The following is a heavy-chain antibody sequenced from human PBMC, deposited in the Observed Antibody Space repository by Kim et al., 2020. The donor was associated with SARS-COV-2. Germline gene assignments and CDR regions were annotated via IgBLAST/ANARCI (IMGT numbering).Heavy chain of an antibody. Sequence: GGSLRLSCTASGFTFSSYVMNWVRQAPGKGLEWVSAISGSGGTTYYTDSVKGRFTVSRDNSKNTLFLQMSSLRVDDTAVYYCAKAPTIGSREGPDYWGQGTLVTVSS. CDR3: AKAPTIGSREGPDY. V-gene: IGHV3-23*01. CDR2: ISGSGGTT. D-gene: IGHD1-26*01. CDR1: GFTFSSYV. J-gene: IGHJ4*02.